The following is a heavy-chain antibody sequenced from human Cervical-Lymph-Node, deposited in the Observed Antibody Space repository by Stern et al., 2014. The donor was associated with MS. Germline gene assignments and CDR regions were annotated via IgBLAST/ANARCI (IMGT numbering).Heavy chain of an antibody. CDR2: INPNTGET. V-gene: IGHV1-2*02. Sequence: QVQLVESGAEVKKPGASVKVSCKASGYTFTDYYMHWVRQAPGQGLEWMGWINPNTGETNCAQALQDRVTMAREASISTTSMDLTRLRSAERGVYDWASSPTLEGGCGRCDWGQGTLVTVS. D-gene: IGHD6-19*01. CDR3: ASSPTLEGGCGRCD. J-gene: IGHJ4*02. CDR1: GYTFTDYY.